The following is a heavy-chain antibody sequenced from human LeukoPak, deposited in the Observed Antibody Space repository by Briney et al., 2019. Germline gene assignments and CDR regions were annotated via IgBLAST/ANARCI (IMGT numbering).Heavy chain of an antibody. V-gene: IGHV3-30*18. CDR2: ISYDGSNK. CDR1: GFTFSSYG. J-gene: IGHJ4*02. CDR3: AKDGIAVADNTEGYFDY. Sequence: GGSLRLSCAASGFTFSSYGMHWVRQAPGKGLEWVAVISYDGSNKYYADSVKGRLTISRDNSKNTLYLQMNSLRAEDTAVYYCAKDGIAVADNTEGYFDYWAREPWSPSPQ. D-gene: IGHD6-19*01.